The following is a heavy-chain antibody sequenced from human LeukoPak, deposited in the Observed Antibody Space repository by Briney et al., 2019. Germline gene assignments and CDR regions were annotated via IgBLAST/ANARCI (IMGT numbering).Heavy chain of an antibody. V-gene: IGHV3-23*01. J-gene: IGHJ4*02. CDR2: ISGSGGST. CDR1: GFTFSSYA. CDR3: VRDQSTTALSEY. D-gene: IGHD1-7*01. Sequence: PGGSLRLSCAASGFTFSSYAMSWVRQAPGKGLEWVSAISGSGGSTYYADSVKGRFTISRDNSGNTLYLQMTGLTAEDTAVYYCVRDQSTTALSEYWGQGTLVAVSS.